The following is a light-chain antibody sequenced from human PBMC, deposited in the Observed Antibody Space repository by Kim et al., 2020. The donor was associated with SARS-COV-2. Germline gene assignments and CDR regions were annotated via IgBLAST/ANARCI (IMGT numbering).Light chain of an antibody. V-gene: IGLV2-8*01. CDR3: SSYAGSNSYV. CDR2: EVS. CDR1: SSDVGGYKY. Sequence: QSALTQPPSASGSPGQSVTISCTGSSSDVGGYKYVSWYQHHPGKAPKVMIYEVSKRPSGVPDRFSGSKSGNTASLTVSGLPAEDEADYYCSSYAGSNSYVFGTGTKVTVL. J-gene: IGLJ1*01.